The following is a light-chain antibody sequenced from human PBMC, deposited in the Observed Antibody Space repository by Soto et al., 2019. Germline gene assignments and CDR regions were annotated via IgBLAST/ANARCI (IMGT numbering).Light chain of an antibody. CDR1: QSVNSN. J-gene: IGKJ1*01. V-gene: IGKV3-15*01. Sequence: IGIPQWPATGSVSIGKRATLSCMASQSVNSNLAWYQQKPGQPPRLLIFGATTRASGIPDRFSGSGSGTDFTLTISRLEPEDLAVYYCQQYLMPPWTVDQGTKVDIK. CDR3: QQYLMPPWT. CDR2: GAT.